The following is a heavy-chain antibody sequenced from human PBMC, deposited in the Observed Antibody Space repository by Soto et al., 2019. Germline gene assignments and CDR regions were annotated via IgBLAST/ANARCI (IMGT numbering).Heavy chain of an antibody. CDR1: GYPFPSFE. J-gene: IGHJ4*02. CDR2: ISNAGSGNT. V-gene: IGHV1-3*02. D-gene: IGHD2-2*01. CDR3: ARESNHYQDFFQN. Sequence: ASVKVSCKTSGYPFPSFEVHWIRQAPGQRPEWMGGISNAGSGNTKYSQEFQDRLTITGDKRATTVYMALSSLTSEDTATYYCARESNHYQDFFQNWGQGTQVTVSS.